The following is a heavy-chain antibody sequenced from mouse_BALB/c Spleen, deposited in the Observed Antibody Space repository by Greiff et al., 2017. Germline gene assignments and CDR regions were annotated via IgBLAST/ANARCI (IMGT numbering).Heavy chain of an antibody. V-gene: IGHV3-2*02. CDR1: GYSITSDYA. CDR2: ISYSGST. J-gene: IGHJ4*01. D-gene: IGHD2-14*01. Sequence: VQLKESGPGLVKPSQSLSLTCTVTGYSITSDYAWNWIRQFPGNKLEWMGYISYSGSTSYNPSLKSRISITRDTSKNQFFLQLNSVTTEDTATYYCARAPSYRFYAMDYWGQGTSVTVSS. CDR3: ARAPSYRFYAMDY.